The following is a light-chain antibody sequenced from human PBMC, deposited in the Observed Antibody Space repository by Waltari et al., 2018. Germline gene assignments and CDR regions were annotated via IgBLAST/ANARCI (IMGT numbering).Light chain of an antibody. CDR2: DVN. CDR3: ASFASGTTVV. V-gene: IGLV2-14*01. Sequence: QSALTQPASVSGSPGQSITISCSGASRDVGGHDHVSWYQQHPGKVPKLILYDVNKWPSGFFNRFSGSKSGNTASLTISGLQAEDEADYYCASFASGTTVVFGGGTKVTVL. CDR1: SRDVGGHDH. J-gene: IGLJ3*02.